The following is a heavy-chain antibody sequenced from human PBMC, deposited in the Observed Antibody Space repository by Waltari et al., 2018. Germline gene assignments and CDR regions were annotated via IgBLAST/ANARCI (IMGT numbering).Heavy chain of an antibody. CDR2: IYYSGST. J-gene: IGHJ4*02. V-gene: IGHV4-59*01. Sequence: QVQLQESGPGLVKPSETLSLTCTVSGGSISSYYWSWIRQPPGKGLEWIGYIYYSGSTNYHPSLKSRVTISVDTSKNQFSLKLSSVTAADTAVYYCARSGGYYYDSSGYLCYFDYWGQGTLVTVSS. CDR3: ARSGGYYYDSSGYLCYFDY. D-gene: IGHD3-22*01. CDR1: GGSISSYY.